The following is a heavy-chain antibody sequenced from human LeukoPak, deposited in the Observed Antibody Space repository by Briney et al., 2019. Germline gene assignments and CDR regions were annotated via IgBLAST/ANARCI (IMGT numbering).Heavy chain of an antibody. CDR2: INHSGST. J-gene: IGHJ4*02. CDR1: GGSFSGYY. V-gene: IGHV4-34*01. CDR3: ARRLGIAVFDF. Sequence: PSETLSLTCAVYGGSFSGYYWSWIRQPPGKGLEWIGEINHSGSTNYNPSLKSRVTVSVDTSKNQFSLKLSSVTAADTAVYHCARRLGIAVFDFWGRGTLVTVSS. D-gene: IGHD6-19*01.